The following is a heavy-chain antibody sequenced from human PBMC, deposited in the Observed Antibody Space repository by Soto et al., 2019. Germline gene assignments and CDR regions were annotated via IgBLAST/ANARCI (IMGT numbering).Heavy chain of an antibody. CDR1: GDSISSSNW. V-gene: IGHV4-4*02. J-gene: IGHJ3*02. CDR3: ARYISPLRQYAFDI. Sequence: PSETLSLTCAVSGDSISSSNWWTWVRQPPGKGLEWIGDIYHTGITNYNPSLKSRVTILVDKSKNQFSLKLTSVTAADTAVYYCARYISPLRQYAFDIWGQGTMVTVS. D-gene: IGHD6-13*01. CDR2: IYHTGIT.